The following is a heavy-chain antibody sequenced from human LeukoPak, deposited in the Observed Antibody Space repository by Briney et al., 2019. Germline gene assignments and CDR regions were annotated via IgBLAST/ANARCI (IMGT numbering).Heavy chain of an antibody. J-gene: IGHJ3*02. CDR2: IYHSGST. CDR1: GGSISSGGYS. D-gene: IGHD2-2*01. V-gene: IGHV4-30-2*01. Sequence: PSETLSLTCAVSGGSISSGGYSWSWIRQPPGKGLEWIGYIYHSGSTYYNPSLKSRVTISVDRSKNQFSLKLSSVPAADTAVYYCARDPSGPAIFDIWGQGRMVTVSS. CDR3: ARDPSGPAIFDI.